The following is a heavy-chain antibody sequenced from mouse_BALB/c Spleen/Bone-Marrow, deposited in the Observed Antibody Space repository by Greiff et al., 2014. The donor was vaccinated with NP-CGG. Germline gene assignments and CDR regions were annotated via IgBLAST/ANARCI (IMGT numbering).Heavy chain of an antibody. CDR2: INPYNGAT. CDR1: GYSFTGYY. Sequence: VQLQQSGPELVKPGASVKISCKASGYSFTGYYVHWVKQSHVKSLEWIGRINPYNGATNYNQNFTDKASLTVDESSSTAYMEFHSLTSEDSAVYYCAGSGITTDFTYWGQGTLVTVST. J-gene: IGHJ3*01. D-gene: IGHD1-2*01. V-gene: IGHV1-31*01. CDR3: AGSGITTDFTY.